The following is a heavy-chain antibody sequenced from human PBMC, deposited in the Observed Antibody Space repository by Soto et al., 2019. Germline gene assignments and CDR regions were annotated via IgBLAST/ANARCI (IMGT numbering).Heavy chain of an antibody. V-gene: IGHV4-61*08. Sequence: SETLSLTCSVSGDSVSSGAYYWSWIRQPPGKGLEWIGYVYYSGSTSYNPSLETGVTISVDTSKNQFSLKLTSVTPVDTAIYYCARVKRSTSRLDPWGQGTLVTVSS. CDR1: GDSVSSGAYY. D-gene: IGHD1-26*01. CDR2: VYYSGST. J-gene: IGHJ5*02. CDR3: ARVKRSTSRLDP.